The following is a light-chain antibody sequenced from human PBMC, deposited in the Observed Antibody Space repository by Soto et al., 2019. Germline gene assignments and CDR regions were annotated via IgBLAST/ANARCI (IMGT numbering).Light chain of an antibody. CDR1: SSDVAIYNY. CDR2: DVS. V-gene: IGLV2-11*01. Sequence: QSALTQPRSVSGSPGQSVTISCTGTSSDVAIYNYISWYQQPPGEAPKLMIHDVSERPSGVPDRFSGSKSGNTASLTISGLQAEDEADHCCCSYAGSYTFARNVFGTGTKVTVL. CDR3: CSYAGSYTFARNV. J-gene: IGLJ1*01.